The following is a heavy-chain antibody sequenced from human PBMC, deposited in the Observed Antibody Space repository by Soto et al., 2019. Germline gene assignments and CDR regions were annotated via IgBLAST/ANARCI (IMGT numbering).Heavy chain of an antibody. Sequence: ASVKGSCKVSGYSLTDLSLHWVRQAPGKRFEWMGAFDPEDGETTYAQSLQGRVTMTADTSEDTAYMELSSLMSEDTALYYCVTDSIVSGSYVFNFWGQGTLVTVSS. CDR1: GYSLTDLS. J-gene: IGHJ4*02. D-gene: IGHD3-22*01. CDR3: VTDSIVSGSYVFNF. CDR2: FDPEDGET. V-gene: IGHV1-24*01.